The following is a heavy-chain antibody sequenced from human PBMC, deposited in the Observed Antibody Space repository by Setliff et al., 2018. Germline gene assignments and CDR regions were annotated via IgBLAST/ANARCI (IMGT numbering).Heavy chain of an antibody. V-gene: IGHV1-69*08. D-gene: IGHD3-3*01. Sequence: ASVKVSCKASGGTFSIYTISWVRQAPGQGLEWVGRIIPIFGTANYAQKFQGRVTITADKSTSTAYMELSSLRSEDTAVYYCAISTIFGVVSPTPDAFDIWGQGTMVTVSS. J-gene: IGHJ3*02. CDR1: GGTFSIYT. CDR2: IIPIFGTA. CDR3: AISTIFGVVSPTPDAFDI.